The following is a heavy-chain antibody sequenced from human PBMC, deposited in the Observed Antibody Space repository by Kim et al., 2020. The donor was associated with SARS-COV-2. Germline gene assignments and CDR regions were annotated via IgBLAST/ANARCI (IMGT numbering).Heavy chain of an antibody. V-gene: IGHV1-3*01. CDR3: ARDKGARRIAAAGTPDY. D-gene: IGHD6-13*01. Sequence: ASVKVSCKASGYTFTSYAMHWVRQAPGQRLEWMGWINAGNGNTKYSQKFQGRVTITRDTSASTAYMELSSLRSEDTAVYYCARDKGARRIAAAGTPDYWGQGTLVTVSS. J-gene: IGHJ4*02. CDR1: GYTFTSYA. CDR2: INAGNGNT.